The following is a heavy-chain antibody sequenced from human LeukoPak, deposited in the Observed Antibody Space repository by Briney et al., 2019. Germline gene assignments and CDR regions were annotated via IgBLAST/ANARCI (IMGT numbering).Heavy chain of an antibody. CDR2: IDTVASTT. V-gene: IGHV3-74*03. D-gene: IGHD1-26*01. CDR3: ARVRSGSDDWVDP. Sequence: PGGSLRLSCAASGFTFSAYWMHWVRQAPGKGLVWVSRIDTVASTTTYADSVKGRFTISRDNAKNTLHLQMSSLTAEDTGVYYCARVRSGSDDWVDPWGQGTLVTVSS. CDR1: GFTFSAYW. J-gene: IGHJ5*02.